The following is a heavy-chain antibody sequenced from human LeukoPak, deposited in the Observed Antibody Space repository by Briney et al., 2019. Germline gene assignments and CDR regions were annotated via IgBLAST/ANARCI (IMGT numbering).Heavy chain of an antibody. CDR2: VSYDGSDK. CDR1: GFTFSNYH. V-gene: IGHV3-33*05. Sequence: GGSLRLSCAASGFTFSNYHMHWVRPAPGKGLEWVAVVSYDGSDKYYADSVKGRFSISRDNSNNTLYLQMKSLRAEDTAIYYCARDQSNGESMGYWGQGTLVTVYS. D-gene: IGHD3-10*01. CDR3: ARDQSNGESMGY. J-gene: IGHJ4*02.